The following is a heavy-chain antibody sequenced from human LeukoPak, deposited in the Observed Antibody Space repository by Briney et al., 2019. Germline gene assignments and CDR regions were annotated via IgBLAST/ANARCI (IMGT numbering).Heavy chain of an antibody. D-gene: IGHD3-22*01. CDR3: ARVLYYSDSSVVDY. V-gene: IGHV4-30-4*01. CDR2: IYYSGST. Sequence: PSETLSLTCTVSGGSISSGDYCWSWIRQPPGKGLEWIGYIYYSGSTYYNPSLKSRVTISVDTSKNQFSLKLSSVTAADTAVYYCARVLYYSDSSVVDYWGQGTLVTVSS. J-gene: IGHJ4*02. CDR1: GGSISSGDYC.